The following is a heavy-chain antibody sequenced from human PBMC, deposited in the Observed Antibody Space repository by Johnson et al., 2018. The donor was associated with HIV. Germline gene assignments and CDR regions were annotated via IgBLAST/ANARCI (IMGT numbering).Heavy chain of an antibody. Sequence: EVQLVESGGGLAKSAWSPRLSCAASQFIFSNYYMNCVRQAPGNGLYLVGQVNPNGDSTYLIDSGKDRFKTSRDNAKNSLYLQMNSLRAEDTALYYCARDPSTAAADSKDAFDIWGQGTMVTVSS. J-gene: IGHJ3*02. CDR1: QFIFSNYY. CDR2: VNPNGDST. CDR3: ARDPSTAAADSKDAFDI. V-gene: IGHV3-25*05. D-gene: IGHD6-13*01.